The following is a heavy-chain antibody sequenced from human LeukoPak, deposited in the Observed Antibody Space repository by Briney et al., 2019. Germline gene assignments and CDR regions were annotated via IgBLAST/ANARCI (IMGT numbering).Heavy chain of an antibody. V-gene: IGHV1-8*02. J-gene: IGHJ5*02. Sequence: ASVKVSCKTSGYTFTSYDINWVRQATGQGLEWMGWMNPNSGNTGYAQKFQGRVTMTRNTPISTAYMDLSSLTSEDTAVYYCAIGKLASRRGSWFDPWGQGTLVTVSS. CDR3: AIGKLASRRGSWFDP. CDR2: MNPNSGNT. D-gene: IGHD6-6*01. CDR1: GYTFTSYD.